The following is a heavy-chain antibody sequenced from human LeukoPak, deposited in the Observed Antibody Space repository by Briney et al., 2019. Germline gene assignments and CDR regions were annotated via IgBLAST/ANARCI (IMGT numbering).Heavy chain of an antibody. CDR2: IYSGGST. V-gene: IGHV3-53*01. Sequence: PGGSPRLSCAASGVSVSKNYMNWVRQAPGKGLEWVSVIYSGGSTYHADSVKGRFTISRDNSKNTMYLQMNSLTAEDTAVYYCARDRHHNYYYGMDVWGQGTTVTVSS. J-gene: IGHJ6*02. CDR3: ARDRHHNYYYGMDV. D-gene: IGHD1-14*01. CDR1: GVSVSKNY.